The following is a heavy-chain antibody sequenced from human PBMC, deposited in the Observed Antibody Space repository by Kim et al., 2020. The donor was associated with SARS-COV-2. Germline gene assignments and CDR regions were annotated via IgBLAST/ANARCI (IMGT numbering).Heavy chain of an antibody. D-gene: IGHD3-3*01. CDR1: GGSFSGYY. CDR2: INHSGST. Sequence: SETLSLTCAVYGGSFSGYYWSWIRQPPGKGLEWIGEINHSGSTNYNPSLKSRVTISVDTSKNQFSLKLSSVTAADTAVYYCASSRFLEWLSSPAENEFDYWGQGTLVTVSS. V-gene: IGHV4-34*01. CDR3: ASSRFLEWLSSPAENEFDY. J-gene: IGHJ4*02.